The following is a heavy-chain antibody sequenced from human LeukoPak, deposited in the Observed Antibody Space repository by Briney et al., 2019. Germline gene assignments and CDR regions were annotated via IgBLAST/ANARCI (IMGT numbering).Heavy chain of an antibody. Sequence: PSETLSLTCTVSDDSITMYYWTWIRQPPGKGLEWIGYVDHTGSTKFNPSLNSRVTISRDTSKNHFSLQLSSVTAADTAVYFCARGRVSSSTWHSTYYYYFYMDVWGKGTTVTVSS. CDR3: ARGRVSSSTWHSTYYYYFYMDV. J-gene: IGHJ6*03. D-gene: IGHD4-11*01. CDR2: VDHTGST. V-gene: IGHV4-59*01. CDR1: DDSITMYY.